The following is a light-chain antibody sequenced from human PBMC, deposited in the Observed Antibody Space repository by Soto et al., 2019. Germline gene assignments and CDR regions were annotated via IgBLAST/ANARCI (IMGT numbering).Light chain of an antibody. CDR2: DAS. CDR3: QQYTNWVRT. Sequence: EIVFTQYPCTLSFSPGERATPSCSASQSVSSNFLAWYQEKPGQAPRLLIYDASTRATGIPARFSGSGSGTEFTLTISSLQSEDFAVYYCQQYTNWVRTFGQGTKVDIK. CDR1: QSVSSN. J-gene: IGKJ1*01. V-gene: IGKV3-15*01.